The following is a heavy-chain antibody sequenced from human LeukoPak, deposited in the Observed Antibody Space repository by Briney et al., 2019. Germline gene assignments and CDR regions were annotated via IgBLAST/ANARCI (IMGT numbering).Heavy chain of an antibody. CDR3: ARQGPGGRSFDV. V-gene: IGHV4-59*08. Sequence: SETLSLTSTVSGGSIRTYYWRWIRQPPGKGLEWIGYMYNSGSTNYNPSLKSRVTISIDTSKNQVSLRLSSVTAADTAVYYCARQGPGGRSFDVWGGGTMVTVPS. CDR1: GGSIRTYY. D-gene: IGHD1-26*01. J-gene: IGHJ3*01. CDR2: MYNSGST.